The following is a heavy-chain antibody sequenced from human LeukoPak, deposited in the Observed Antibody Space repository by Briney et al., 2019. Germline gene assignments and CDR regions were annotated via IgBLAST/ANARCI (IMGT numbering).Heavy chain of an antibody. CDR3: ARGVAVATRYFDL. V-gene: IGHV4-61*02. J-gene: IGHJ2*01. CDR1: GGSISSGSYY. Sequence: SETLSLTCTVSGGSISSGSYYWSWIRQPAGKGLEWIGRIYTSGSTNYNPSLKSRVTISVDTSKNQFSLKLSSVTAADTAVYYCARGVAVATRYFDLWGRGTLVTVSS. D-gene: IGHD6-19*01. CDR2: IYTSGST.